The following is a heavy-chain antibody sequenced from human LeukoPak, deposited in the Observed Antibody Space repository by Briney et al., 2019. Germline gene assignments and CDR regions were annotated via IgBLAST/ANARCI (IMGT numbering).Heavy chain of an antibody. D-gene: IGHD4-17*01. J-gene: IGHJ4*02. CDR1: GYSFTNYW. CDR3: AGARHGDYRWDY. Sequence: GESLKISCKDSGYSFTNYWIGWVRQMPGKGLEWMGIIHSADSNTKHSPSFQGQVTISADKSISTAYLQWSGLKASDTAMYYCAGARHGDYRWDYWGQGTLVTVSS. CDR2: IHSADSNT. V-gene: IGHV5-51*01.